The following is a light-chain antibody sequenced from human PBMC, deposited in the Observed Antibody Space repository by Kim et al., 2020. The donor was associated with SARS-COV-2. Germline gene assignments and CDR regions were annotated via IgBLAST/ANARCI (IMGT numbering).Light chain of an antibody. CDR2: YDS. CDR1: NIGSKS. V-gene: IGLV3-21*04. CDR3: QVWDSSSDLSYV. J-gene: IGLJ1*01. Sequence: PGKTARITCRGNNIGSKSVHWYQQKQGQAPVLVIYYDSDRPSGIPERFSGSNSGNTATLTISRVEAGDEADYYCQVWDSSSDLSYVFGTGTKVTVL.